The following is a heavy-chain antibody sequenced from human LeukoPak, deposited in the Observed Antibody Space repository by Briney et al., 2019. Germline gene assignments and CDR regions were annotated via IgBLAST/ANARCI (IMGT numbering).Heavy chain of an antibody. CDR3: AKANCGGECYYVMAV. J-gene: IGHJ6*02. V-gene: IGHV3-23*01. CDR1: GFTFTSYA. D-gene: IGHD2-21*01. Sequence: QPGGSLRLSCAASGFTFTSYAMTWVRQAPGKGLEWVSGISGSGARTFYADSVKGRFTISRDNSKNTLDLQMNSLRAEDTATYYFAKANCGGECYYVMAVWGQGTTVTVSS. CDR2: ISGSGART.